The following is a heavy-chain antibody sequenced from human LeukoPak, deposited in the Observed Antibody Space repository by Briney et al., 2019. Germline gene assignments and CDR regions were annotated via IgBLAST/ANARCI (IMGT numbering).Heavy chain of an antibody. CDR1: GYTFTAYY. V-gene: IGHV1-2*06. D-gene: IGHD4-17*01. Sequence: ASVKVSCKASGYTFTAYYIHWVRQAPGQGLEWMGRINPKNGDTNYAQKFQDRVTMTRDTSMSAAYMEISRLTYDDTAVYYCARVGVTVTTDYWGQGTLVTVSS. J-gene: IGHJ4*02. CDR3: ARVGVTVTTDY. CDR2: INPKNGDT.